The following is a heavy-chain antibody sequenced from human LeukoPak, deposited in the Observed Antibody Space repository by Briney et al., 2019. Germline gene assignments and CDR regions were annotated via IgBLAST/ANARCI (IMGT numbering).Heavy chain of an antibody. CDR3: ATGVVTAIDFDY. D-gene: IGHD2-21*02. V-gene: IGHV1-24*01. CDR1: GYTLTELS. Sequence: ASVKVSCKASGYTLTELSMHWVRQAPGKGLEWMGGFDPEDGETIYAQKFQGRVTMTEDTSTDTAYMELSSLRSEDTAVYYCATGVVTAIDFDYWGQGTLVTVSS. J-gene: IGHJ4*02. CDR2: FDPEDGET.